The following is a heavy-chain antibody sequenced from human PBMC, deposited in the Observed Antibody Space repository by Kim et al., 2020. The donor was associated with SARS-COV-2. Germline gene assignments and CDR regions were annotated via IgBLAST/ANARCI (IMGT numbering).Heavy chain of an antibody. CDR1: GYTFTHYA. D-gene: IGHD3-10*01. V-gene: IGHV1-3*01. J-gene: IGHJ4*02. CDR2: INAGNGNT. Sequence: ASVKVSCKASGYTFTHYAMYWVRQAPGQRLEWMGCINAGNGNTKYSQKFQGRVTITRDTSASTAYMELSSLRSEDTAVYYCARGPLSGSYGVDYWGQGTLVTVSS. CDR3: ARGPLSGSYGVDY.